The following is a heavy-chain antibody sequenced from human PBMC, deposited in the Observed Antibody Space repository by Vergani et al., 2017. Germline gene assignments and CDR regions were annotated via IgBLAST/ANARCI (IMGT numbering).Heavy chain of an antibody. CDR3: ALGIHQSIAAAYLGNWFDP. V-gene: IGHV2-5*02. D-gene: IGHD6-13*01. CDR1: GFSLSTSGVG. CDR2: IYWDDDK. Sequence: QITLKESGPTLVKPTQTLTLTCTFSGFSLSTSGVGVGWIRQPPGKALEWLALIYWDDDKRYSPSLKSRLTIPKDTAKNQVILTMTNMDPVDTATYYCALGIHQSIAAAYLGNWFDPWGQGTLVTVSS. J-gene: IGHJ5*02.